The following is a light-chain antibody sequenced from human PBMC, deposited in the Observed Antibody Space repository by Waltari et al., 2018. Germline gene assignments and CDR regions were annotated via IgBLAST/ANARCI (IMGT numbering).Light chain of an antibody. CDR2: AVN. J-gene: IGLJ3*02. V-gene: IGLV2-14*03. CDR3: SSYTTSNTWV. CDR1: SSDVGVHNY. Sequence: QSALTQPASVSGSPGQSITISCTGTSSDVGVHNYVSWYQQHPGKDPKLMIYAVNKRPSGVSDRFSGSRSGNTASLTISGLQAEDEADYYCSSYTTSNTWVFGGGTKLTVL.